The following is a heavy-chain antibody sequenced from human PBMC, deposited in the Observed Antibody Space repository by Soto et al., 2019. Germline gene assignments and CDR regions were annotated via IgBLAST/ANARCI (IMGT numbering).Heavy chain of an antibody. CDR1: GFTFSNAW. Sequence: GGSLRLSCAASGFTFSNAWMNWVRQAPGKGLEWVGRIKSKTDGGTTDYAAPVKGRFTISRDDSKNTLYLQMNSLKTEDTAVYYCTTDPLYYYDSSGYKPKVDWGQGTLVTVSS. J-gene: IGHJ4*02. CDR2: IKSKTDGGTT. CDR3: TTDPLYYYDSSGYKPKVD. D-gene: IGHD3-22*01. V-gene: IGHV3-15*07.